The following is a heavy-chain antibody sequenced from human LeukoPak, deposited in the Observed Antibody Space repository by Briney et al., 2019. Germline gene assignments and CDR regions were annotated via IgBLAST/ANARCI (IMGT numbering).Heavy chain of an antibody. CDR1: GFTFSSYG. CDR3: AKDRSSGPHYYYGMDV. CDR2: VSYLGDDQ. Sequence: GQSLRLSCAASGFTFSSYGIHWVRQSPGKGLEWVAVVSYLGDDQFYAESVKGRFTISRDNSKKTVFLQMNSLRGEDTAIYYCAKDRSSGPHYYYGMDVWGRGTTVIVSS. D-gene: IGHD3-22*01. V-gene: IGHV3-30*18. J-gene: IGHJ6*02.